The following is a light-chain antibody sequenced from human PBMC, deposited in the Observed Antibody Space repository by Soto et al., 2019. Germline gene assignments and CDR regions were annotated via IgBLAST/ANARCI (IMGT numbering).Light chain of an antibody. CDR1: QSLSNNIY. J-gene: IGKJ5*01. CDR2: DAS. V-gene: IGKV3-11*01. CDR3: QQRSNWLD. Sequence: EIVLTQSPGTLSLSPGERATLSCRASQSLSNNIYLAWYQQKPGQAPRLLIYDASNRATGIPARFSGSGSGTDFALTISSLEPEDFAVYYCQQRSNWLDFGQGTRLEIK.